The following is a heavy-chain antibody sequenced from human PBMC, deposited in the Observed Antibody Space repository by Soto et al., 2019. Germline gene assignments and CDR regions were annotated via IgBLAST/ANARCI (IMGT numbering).Heavy chain of an antibody. D-gene: IGHD1-26*01. CDR1: GFTFSSYG. CDR2: ISYDGGNE. J-gene: IGHJ4*02. CDR3: AKDRYSGTYPTDFDY. V-gene: IGHV3-30*18. Sequence: VGSLRLSCAVSGFTFSSYGIHWVRQAPGKGLEWVALISYDGGNEKYTESVKDRFTISRDDSHNVAYLQMSSLRTEDTAMYYCAKDRYSGTYPTDFDYWGQGSLVTVSS.